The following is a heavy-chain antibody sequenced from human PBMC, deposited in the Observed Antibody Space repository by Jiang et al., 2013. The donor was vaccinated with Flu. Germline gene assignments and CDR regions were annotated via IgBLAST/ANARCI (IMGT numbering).Heavy chain of an antibody. CDR1: GGTFTSSA. V-gene: IGHV1-58*01. D-gene: IGHD1-26*01. CDR3: AAEADSGSYQTDAFDI. CDR2: IVVGSGNT. J-gene: IGHJ3*02. Sequence: GAEVKKPGSSVKVSCKASGGTFTSSAVQWVRQARGQRLEWIGWIVVGSGNTNYAQKFQERVTITRDMSTSTAYMELSSLRSEDTAVYYCAAEADSGSYQTDAFDIWGQGTMVTVSS.